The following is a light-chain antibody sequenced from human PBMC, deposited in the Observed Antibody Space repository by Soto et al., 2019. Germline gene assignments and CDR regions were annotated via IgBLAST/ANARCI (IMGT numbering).Light chain of an antibody. J-gene: IGLJ2*01. CDR3: QSYDSSLRGSV. CDR1: SSNIGAGYD. V-gene: IGLV1-40*01. CDR2: GNS. Sequence: QSVLTQPPSVSGAPGQRVTISCTGSSSNIGAGYDVHWYQQLPGTAPKLLIYGNSNRPSGVPDRFSGSKSGTSASLAITGHQAEDETDYYCQSYDSSLRGSVFGEGTKLTVL.